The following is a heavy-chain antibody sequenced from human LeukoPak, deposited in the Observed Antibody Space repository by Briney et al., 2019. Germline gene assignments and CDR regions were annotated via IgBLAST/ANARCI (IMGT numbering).Heavy chain of an antibody. CDR1: GGSISSYY. CDR3: ARGRALGYCSSTSCYTPSGRYFDY. D-gene: IGHD2-2*02. Sequence: SETLSLTCTVSGGSISSYYWSWIRQPPGKGLEWIGYIYYSGSTNYNPSLKSRVTISVDTSKNQFSLKLSSVTAADTAVYYCARGRALGYCSSTSCYTPSGRYFDYWGQGTLVTVSS. J-gene: IGHJ4*02. V-gene: IGHV4-59*12. CDR2: IYYSGST.